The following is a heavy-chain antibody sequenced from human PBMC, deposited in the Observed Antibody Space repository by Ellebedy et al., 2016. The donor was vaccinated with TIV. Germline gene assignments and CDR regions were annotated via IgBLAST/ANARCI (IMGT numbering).Heavy chain of an antibody. CDR2: IGAYNGNT. V-gene: IGHV1-18*01. Sequence: ASVKVSCXASGYTFTSYGISWVRQAPGQGLEWMGWIGAYNGNTDYAQKFQGRVTMTTDTSTSTAYMELRSLRSDDTAVYYCARDSGRVAASDAFDIWGQGTMVTVSS. CDR1: GYTFTSYG. D-gene: IGHD2-15*01. CDR3: ARDSGRVAASDAFDI. J-gene: IGHJ3*02.